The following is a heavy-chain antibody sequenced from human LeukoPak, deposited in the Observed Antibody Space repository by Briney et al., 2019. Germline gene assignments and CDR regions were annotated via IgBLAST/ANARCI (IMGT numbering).Heavy chain of an antibody. CDR2: IYPGDSDT. V-gene: IGHV5-51*01. Sequence: GESLKISCKGSGYSLTSYWIGWVRQMPGKGLEWMGIIYPGDSDTRYSPSFQGQVTISADKSISTAYLHWSSLKASDTAMYYCARSALRYCSSSSCYDYMDVWGKGTTVTVSS. D-gene: IGHD2-2*01. CDR3: ARSALRYCSSSSCYDYMDV. J-gene: IGHJ6*03. CDR1: GYSLTSYW.